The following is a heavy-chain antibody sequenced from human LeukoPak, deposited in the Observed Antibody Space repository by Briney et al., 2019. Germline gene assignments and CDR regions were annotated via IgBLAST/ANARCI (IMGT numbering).Heavy chain of an antibody. V-gene: IGHV1-8*01. Sequence: ASVKVSCKASGYTFTSYDINWVRQATGQGLEWMGWMIPNSGNTGYAQKFQGRVTMTRNTSISTAYMELSSLRSEDTAVYYCAREGTYYDFWSGYFQHWFDPWGQGTLVTVSS. CDR3: AREGTYYDFWSGYFQHWFDP. CDR2: MIPNSGNT. J-gene: IGHJ5*02. CDR1: GYTFTSYD. D-gene: IGHD3-3*01.